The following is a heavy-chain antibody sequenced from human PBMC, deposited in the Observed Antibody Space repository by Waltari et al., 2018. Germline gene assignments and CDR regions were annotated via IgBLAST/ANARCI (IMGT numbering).Heavy chain of an antibody. CDR2: VFRDGKS. Sequence: QVQLQGSGPGLVKPSETLPVPGGFSYFSINNGYFGGWIRQPPHKGLEWIGSVFRDGKSYYNRSLESRAAISVDTSRDQFTLRLKSATAADTAIYYCVREPGIALAGPTYYFDYWGQGILVTVSS. D-gene: IGHD6-19*01. CDR3: VREPGIALAGPTYYFDY. CDR1: YFSINNGYF. J-gene: IGHJ4*02. V-gene: IGHV4-38-2*02.